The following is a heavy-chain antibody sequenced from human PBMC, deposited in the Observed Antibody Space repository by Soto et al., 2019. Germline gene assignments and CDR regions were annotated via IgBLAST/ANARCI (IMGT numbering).Heavy chain of an antibody. Sequence: QAQLVQSGAEMKKPGASVKVSCKASGYTFRNYGITWVRQAPGQGLEWMGWISAYDGHSNYAQNLQGRVTMTTDTSTNTAYMELRSLRSDDTAVYDCARDEGFLRSWGQGTLVAVSS. CDR1: GYTFRNYG. J-gene: IGHJ5*02. CDR3: ARDEGFLRS. D-gene: IGHD3-3*01. V-gene: IGHV1-18*01. CDR2: ISAYDGHS.